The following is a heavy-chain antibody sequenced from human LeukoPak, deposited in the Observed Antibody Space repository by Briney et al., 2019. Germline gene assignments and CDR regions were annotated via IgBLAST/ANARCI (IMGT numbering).Heavy chain of an antibody. J-gene: IGHJ4*02. CDR3: AAHHGELGYFDY. Sequence: PGGSLRLSCAASGFTFSSYGMHWVRQAPGKGLEWVAVISYGGSNKYYADSVKGRFTISRDNSKNTLYLQMNSLRAEDTAVYYCAAHHGELGYFDYWGQGTLVTVSS. D-gene: IGHD1-26*01. CDR2: ISYGGSNK. CDR1: GFTFSSYG. V-gene: IGHV3-30*03.